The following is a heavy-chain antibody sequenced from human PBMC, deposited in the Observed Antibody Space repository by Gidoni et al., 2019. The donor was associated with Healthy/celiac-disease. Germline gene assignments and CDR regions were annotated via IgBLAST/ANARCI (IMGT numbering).Heavy chain of an antibody. J-gene: IGHJ2*01. Sequence: QVQLVQSGAEVKKPGASVKVSCKASGYTFTSYDINWVRQATGQGLEWMGWMNPNSGNTGYAQKFQGRVTMTRNTSISTAYMELSSLRSEDTAVYYCASTKGSSIAARRYWYFDLWGRGTLVTVSS. CDR3: ASTKGSSIAARRYWYFDL. CDR1: GYTFTSYD. D-gene: IGHD6-6*01. CDR2: MNPNSGNT. V-gene: IGHV1-8*01.